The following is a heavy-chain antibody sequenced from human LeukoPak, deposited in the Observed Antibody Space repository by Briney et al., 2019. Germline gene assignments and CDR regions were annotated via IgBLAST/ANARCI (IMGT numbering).Heavy chain of an antibody. V-gene: IGHV3-21*01. CDR3: ARDSSQQLVPDAFDI. D-gene: IGHD6-13*01. J-gene: IGHJ3*02. Sequence: GGSLRLSCAASGFTFSSYSMNWVRQARGKGLEWVSSISSSSSYIYYADSVKGRFTISRDNAKNSLYLQMNSLRAEDTAVYYCARDSSQQLVPDAFDIWGQGTMVTVSS. CDR1: GFTFSSYS. CDR2: ISSSSSYI.